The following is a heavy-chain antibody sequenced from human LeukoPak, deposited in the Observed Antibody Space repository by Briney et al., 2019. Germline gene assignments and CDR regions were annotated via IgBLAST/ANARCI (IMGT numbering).Heavy chain of an antibody. J-gene: IGHJ4*02. CDR1: GGSFSGYY. V-gene: IGHV4-34*01. CDR2: INHSGST. D-gene: IGHD3-3*01. Sequence: SETLSLTCAVYGGSFSGYYWSWIRQPPGKGLEWIGEINHSGSTNYNPSLKSRVTISVDTSKNQFSLKLSSVTAADTAVYYCARHPVTIFGVVDNHFDYWGQGTLVTVSS. CDR3: ARHPVTIFGVVDNHFDY.